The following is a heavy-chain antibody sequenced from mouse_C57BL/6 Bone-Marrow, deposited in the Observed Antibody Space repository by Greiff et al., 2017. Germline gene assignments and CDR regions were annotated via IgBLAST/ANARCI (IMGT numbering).Heavy chain of an antibody. J-gene: IGHJ3*01. CDR3: TRYYSNLLPWFAY. CDR2: IDPETGGT. V-gene: IGHV1-15*01. CDR1: GYTFTDYE. Sequence: VQLQESGAELVRPGASVTLSCKASGYTFTDYEMHWVKQTPVHGLEWIGAIDPETGGTAYNQKFKGKAILTADESSSTAYMELRSLTSEDSAFYYCTRYYSNLLPWFAYWGQGTLVTVSA. D-gene: IGHD2-5*01.